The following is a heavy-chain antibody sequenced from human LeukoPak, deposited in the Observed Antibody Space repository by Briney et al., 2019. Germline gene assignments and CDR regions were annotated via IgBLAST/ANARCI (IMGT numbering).Heavy chain of an antibody. CDR3: ARGVVAAAGRTFDF. D-gene: IGHD6-13*01. CDR1: GGSISTSNYY. CDR2: IFYSGST. J-gene: IGHJ4*02. V-gene: IGHV4-39*07. Sequence: SETLSLTCTVSGGSISTSNYYWGWIRQPPGKGLEWIGNIFYSGSTYYGPSLKSRLTISLDTSRNQFSLKLNSVTAADTAVYYCARGVVAAAGRTFDFWGQGTLVTVSS.